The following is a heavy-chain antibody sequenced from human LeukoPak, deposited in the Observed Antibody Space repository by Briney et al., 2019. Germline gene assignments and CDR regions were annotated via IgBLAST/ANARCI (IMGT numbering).Heavy chain of an antibody. D-gene: IGHD1-26*01. CDR3: ARDRESGSYYPKPCDY. CDR1: GYTFTSYG. Sequence: ASVKVSCKASGYTFTSYGISWVRQAPGQGLEWMGWISAYNGNTNYAQELQGRVTMTTDTSTSTAYMELRSLRSDDTAVYYCARDRESGSYYPKPCDYWGQGILVTVSS. V-gene: IGHV1-18*01. CDR2: ISAYNGNT. J-gene: IGHJ4*02.